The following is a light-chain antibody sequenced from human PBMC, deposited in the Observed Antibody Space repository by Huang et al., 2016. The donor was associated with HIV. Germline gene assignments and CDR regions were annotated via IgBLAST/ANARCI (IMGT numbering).Light chain of an antibody. CDR3: QQYQSIPWT. CDR1: QGIGNS. CDR2: ATS. J-gene: IGKJ1*01. Sequence: DIQMTQSPSSLSASVGDRVTITCRASQGIGNSLAWYQQKPEKPPRLLLYATSRVESGVPSRISGSGSGTHYTLTITTLQPEDIASYYCQQYQSIPWTFGQGTKVEIK. V-gene: IGKV1-NL1*01.